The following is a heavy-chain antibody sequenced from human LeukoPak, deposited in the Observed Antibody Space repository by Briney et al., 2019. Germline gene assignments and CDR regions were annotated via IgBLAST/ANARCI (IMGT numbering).Heavy chain of an antibody. V-gene: IGHV3-23*01. CDR3: AKAYYYDSSGYYYPSNWFDP. J-gene: IGHJ5*02. CDR2: VTGSAAST. Sequence: GGSLRLSCAASGFTFSGYAMSWVRQAPGKGLEWVSTVTGSAASTYYAESVKGRFTISRDNSKNTLYLQMNSLRAEDTAVYYCAKAYYYDSSGYYYPSNWFDPWGQGTLVTVSS. CDR1: GFTFSGYA. D-gene: IGHD3-22*01.